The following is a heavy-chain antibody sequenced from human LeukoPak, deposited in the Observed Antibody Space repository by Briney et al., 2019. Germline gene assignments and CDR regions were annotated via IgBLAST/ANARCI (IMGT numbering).Heavy chain of an antibody. CDR3: AREGYYGSGSPPSLYFDY. CDR1: GFGFSNYD. J-gene: IGHJ4*02. Sequence: GGSLRLSCAASGFGFSNYDMHWAHQAPGKGLEWVAVTSSDLNVKLYADSVKGRFTISRDNSRSTLYLQMNSLRPEDTAIYYCAREGYYGSGSPPSLYFDYWGQGTLVTVSS. CDR2: TSSDLNVK. D-gene: IGHD3-10*01. V-gene: IGHV3-30*03.